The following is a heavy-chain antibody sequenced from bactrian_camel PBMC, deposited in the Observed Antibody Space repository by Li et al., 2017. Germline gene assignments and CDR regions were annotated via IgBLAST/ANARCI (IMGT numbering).Heavy chain of an antibody. CDR1: GFTFSSYA. Sequence: DVQLVESGGGLVQPGGSLRLSCAPSGFTFSSYAMSWVRQAPGKGLEWVSSITGGGRSTYYADSVKGRFTISKDNANNTLFLQMNSLQPEDTAMYYCAARQPCRVWLGYEDPGEYNIWGQGTQVTVS. D-gene: IGHD5*01. CDR3: AARQPCRVWLGYEDPGEYNI. J-gene: IGHJ4*01. V-gene: IGHV3S31*01. CDR2: ITGGGRST.